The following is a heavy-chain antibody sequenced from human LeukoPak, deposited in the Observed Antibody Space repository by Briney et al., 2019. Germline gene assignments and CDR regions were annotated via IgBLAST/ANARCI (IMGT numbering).Heavy chain of an antibody. CDR1: GYTFTSYG. CDR2: ISAYNGNT. V-gene: IGHV1-18*01. CDR3: ARDLSKSAAIIRAYYYYGVDV. D-gene: IGHD2-2*01. Sequence: ASVKVSCKASGYTFTSYGISWVRQAPGQGLEWMGWISAYNGNTNYAQKLQGRVTMTTDTSTSTAYMELRSLRSDDTAVYYCARDLSKSAAIIRAYYYYGVDVWGQGTTVTVSS. J-gene: IGHJ6*02.